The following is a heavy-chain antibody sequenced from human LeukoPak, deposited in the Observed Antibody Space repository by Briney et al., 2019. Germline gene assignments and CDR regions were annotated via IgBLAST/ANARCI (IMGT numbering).Heavy chain of an antibody. V-gene: IGHV1-18*01. D-gene: IGHD3-10*01. CDR2: ISAYNGNA. Sequence: GASVKVSCKASGYTFTSYGISWVRQAPGQGLEWMGWISAYNGNANYAQKLQGRVTMTTDTSTSTAYMELRSLRSDDTAVYYCARTRDPGAYYYGSGSGGKPFDPWGQGTLVTVSS. J-gene: IGHJ5*02. CDR3: ARTRDPGAYYYGSGSGGKPFDP. CDR1: GYTFTSYG.